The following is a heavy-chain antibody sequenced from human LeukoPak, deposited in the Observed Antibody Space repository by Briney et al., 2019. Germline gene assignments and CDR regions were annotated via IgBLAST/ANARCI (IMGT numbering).Heavy chain of an antibody. CDR1: GYTFTNYH. J-gene: IGHJ4*02. CDR2: INPSGGST. Sequence: ASVKVSCKASGYTFTNYHMHWVRQAPGQGLEWMGIINPSGGSTSYAQKFQGRVTMTRDTSISTAYMELSRLRSDDTAVYYCARDFHRDTKNTAHYDSWSGSNYWGQGTLVTVSS. CDR3: ARDFHRDTKNTAHYDSWSGSNY. V-gene: IGHV1-46*01. D-gene: IGHD3-3*01.